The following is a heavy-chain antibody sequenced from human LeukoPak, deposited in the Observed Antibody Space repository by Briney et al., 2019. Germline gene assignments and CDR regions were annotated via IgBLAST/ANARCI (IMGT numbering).Heavy chain of an antibody. J-gene: IGHJ5*02. D-gene: IGHD4-11*01. Sequence: GGSLRLSCAASGFTFSSYAMSWVRQAPGKGLEWVAFIRYDGSNKYYADSVKGRFTISRDNSKNTLYLQMNSLRAEDTAVYYCAKDIGMTTFYNWFDPWGQGTLVTVSS. CDR3: AKDIGMTTFYNWFDP. CDR1: GFTFSSYA. V-gene: IGHV3-30*02. CDR2: IRYDGSNK.